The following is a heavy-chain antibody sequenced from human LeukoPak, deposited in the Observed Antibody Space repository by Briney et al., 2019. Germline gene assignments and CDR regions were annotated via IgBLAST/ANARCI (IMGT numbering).Heavy chain of an antibody. CDR2: IYSGGIT. J-gene: IGHJ4*02. CDR1: GFTVSSNY. V-gene: IGHV3-53*01. CDR3: ARQYDGHFDY. Sequence: GGSLTLACAASGFTVSSNYMSWVRQAPGEGLEWVSVIYSGGITYYADSVRGRFTISRDNSKNTPNLQMNSLRAEGTAVYYCARQYDGHFDYWGQGTLVTVSS. D-gene: IGHD3-16*01.